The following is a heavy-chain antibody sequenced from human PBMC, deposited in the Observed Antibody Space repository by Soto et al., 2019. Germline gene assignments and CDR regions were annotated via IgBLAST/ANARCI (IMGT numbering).Heavy chain of an antibody. D-gene: IGHD1-26*01. CDR3: AKGLLAIVGTTLPRDAFNI. J-gene: IGHJ3*02. Sequence: LRLSCAASVFSFTTYVMHWVRQAPGKGLEWVAVISHDGSYKYYGDSVKGRFTISRDTSKNAVYLEMNSLRPEDTAVYYCAKGLLAIVGTTLPRDAFNIWGQGTMVTVSS. CDR1: VFSFTTYV. V-gene: IGHV3-30*18. CDR2: ISHDGSYK.